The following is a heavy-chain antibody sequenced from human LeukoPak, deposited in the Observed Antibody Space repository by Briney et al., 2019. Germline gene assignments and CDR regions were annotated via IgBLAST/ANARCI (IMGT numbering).Heavy chain of an antibody. D-gene: IGHD6-19*01. CDR2: ISSGSSTI. V-gene: IGHV3-48*02. Sequence: EGSLRLSCAASGFTFSTYSINWVRQAPGKGLEWVSYISSGSSTICHADSVKGRLTISRDNAESSLYLQMNSLRDEDTAVYYCARVYSSGWPFDYWGQGTLVTVSS. CDR3: ARVYSSGWPFDY. J-gene: IGHJ4*02. CDR1: GFTFSTYS.